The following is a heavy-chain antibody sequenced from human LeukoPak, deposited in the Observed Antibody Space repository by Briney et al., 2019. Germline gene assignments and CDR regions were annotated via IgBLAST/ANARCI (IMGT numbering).Heavy chain of an antibody. D-gene: IGHD6-13*01. Sequence: PGGSLRLSCAASGFTFSTYAMGWVRQAPGKGLEWVSSISGSGGSRYYADSVKGRFTISRDNSKNTLYLQMDSLRVEDTAVYYCAKGSIAAATFDYWGQGTLVTVSS. CDR2: ISGSGGSR. CDR3: AKGSIAAATFDY. J-gene: IGHJ4*02. CDR1: GFTFSTYA. V-gene: IGHV3-23*01.